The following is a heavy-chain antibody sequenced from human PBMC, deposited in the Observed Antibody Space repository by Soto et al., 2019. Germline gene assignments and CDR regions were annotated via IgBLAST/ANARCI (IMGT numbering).Heavy chain of an antibody. CDR2: ISGSSTYI. V-gene: IGHV3-21*01. Sequence: GGSLRLSCVASGFTFSYYNMNWVRQAPGKGLEWVSSISGSSTYIYYADSVKVRFTISRDNAKNSLYLQMNSLTVEDTAVYYCARVVYYDSSGYGLWGQGTMVT. CDR1: GFTFSYYN. CDR3: ARVVYYDSSGYGL. J-gene: IGHJ3*01. D-gene: IGHD3-22*01.